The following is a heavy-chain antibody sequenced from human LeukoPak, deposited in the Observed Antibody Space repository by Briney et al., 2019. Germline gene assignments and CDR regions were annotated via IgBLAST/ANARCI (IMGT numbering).Heavy chain of an antibody. CDR3: ASSGTHDSSGNYYATPLGSFDY. V-gene: IGHV3-53*01. CDR2: IYSGGST. D-gene: IGHD3-22*01. CDR1: GFTVSSNY. Sequence: GSLRLSCAASGFTVSSNYMSWVRQAPGKGLEWVSVIYSGGSTYYTDSVKGRFTISRDNSKNTLYLQMNSLRAEDTAVYYCASSGTHDSSGNYYATPLGSFDYWGQGTLVTVSS. J-gene: IGHJ4*02.